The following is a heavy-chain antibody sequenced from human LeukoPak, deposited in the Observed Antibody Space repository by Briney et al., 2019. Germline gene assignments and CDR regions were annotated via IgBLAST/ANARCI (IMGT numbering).Heavy chain of an antibody. V-gene: IGHV3-23*01. CDR1: GFTLSSYS. CDR3: AKGGSGWYGYYFDY. CDR2: ISGSGGST. Sequence: GGSLRLSCAASGFTLSSYSMNWVRQAPGKGLEWVSAISGSGGSTYYADSVKGRFTISRDNSKNTLYLQMNSLRAEDTAVYYCAKGGSGWYGYYFDYWGQGTLVTVSS. D-gene: IGHD6-19*01. J-gene: IGHJ4*02.